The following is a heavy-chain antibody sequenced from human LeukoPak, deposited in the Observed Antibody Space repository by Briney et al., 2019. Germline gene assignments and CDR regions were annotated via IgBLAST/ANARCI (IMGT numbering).Heavy chain of an antibody. CDR2: IYYSGST. Sequence: KPSETLSLTCTVSGGSISSYYWSWIRQPPGKGLEWIGYIYYSGSTNYNPSLKSRVTISVDTSKNQFSLKLSSVTAADTAVYYCARARGKAGLDYWGQGTLVTVSS. J-gene: IGHJ4*02. CDR3: ARARGKAGLDY. D-gene: IGHD6-13*01. V-gene: IGHV4-59*01. CDR1: GGSISSYY.